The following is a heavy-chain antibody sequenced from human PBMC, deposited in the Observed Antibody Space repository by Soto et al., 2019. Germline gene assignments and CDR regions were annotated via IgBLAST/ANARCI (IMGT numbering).Heavy chain of an antibody. Sequence: QVQLQESGPGLVKPSETLSLTCTVSGDSISSYYWSWIRQPPGKGLEWIGYIYYSGSTSYNPSLKSRVTISVDTSKNQVSLKLRSVTTADTAVYYCARGPGLESYYFDYWGQGTLVTVSS. J-gene: IGHJ4*02. CDR2: IYYSGST. D-gene: IGHD1-1*01. CDR1: GDSISSYY. CDR3: ARGPGLESYYFDY. V-gene: IGHV4-59*01.